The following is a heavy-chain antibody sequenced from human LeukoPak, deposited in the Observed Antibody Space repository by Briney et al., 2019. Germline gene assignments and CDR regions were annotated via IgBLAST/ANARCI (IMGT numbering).Heavy chain of an antibody. D-gene: IGHD5-18*01. V-gene: IGHV3-73*01. CDR3: TRRDTAMVWYFDL. CDR1: GFTFSGSA. CDR2: IRSKANSYAT. Sequence: GGSLRLSCAASGFTFSGSAMHWVRQASGKGLEWVGRIRSKANSYATAYAASVKGRFTISRDDSKNTAYLQMNSLKTEDTAVYYCTRRDTAMVWYFDLWGRGTLVIVSS. J-gene: IGHJ2*01.